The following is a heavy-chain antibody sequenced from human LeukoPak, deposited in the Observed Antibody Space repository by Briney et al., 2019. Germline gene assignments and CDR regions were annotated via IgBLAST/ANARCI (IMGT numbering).Heavy chain of an antibody. V-gene: IGHV3-30*02. D-gene: IGHD5-18*01. CDR1: GFTFSSIG. CDR2: IRYDGSNK. J-gene: IGHJ2*01. CDR3: AKGRATAVANWYFGL. Sequence: GGSLRLSCAASGFTFSSIGMHWVRQAPGKGLEWLAFIRYDGSNKYYADSMKGRLTISRDNSKNTLYLEMNSLRPEDTAMYYCAKGRATAVANWYFGLWGRGTLVTVSS.